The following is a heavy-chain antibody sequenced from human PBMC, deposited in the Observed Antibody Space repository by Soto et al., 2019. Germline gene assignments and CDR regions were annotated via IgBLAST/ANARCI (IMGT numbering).Heavy chain of an antibody. Sequence: PSETLSLTCTVSGGSISSEGYYWSWFRQLPGKGLEWIGDIYYSGTTYHNPSLRSRLTISGDASKNQFSLKLSSVTDADTALYYCARGRGYSYGPYYFDYWGQGTLVTVYS. CDR3: ARGRGYSYGPYYFDY. V-gene: IGHV4-31*03. CDR1: GGSISSEGYY. J-gene: IGHJ4*02. CDR2: IYYSGTT. D-gene: IGHD5-18*01.